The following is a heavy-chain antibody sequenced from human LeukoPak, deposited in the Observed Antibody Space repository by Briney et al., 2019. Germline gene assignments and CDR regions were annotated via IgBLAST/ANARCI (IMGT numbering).Heavy chain of an antibody. V-gene: IGHV3-30*02. J-gene: IGHJ4*02. D-gene: IGHD3-3*01. CDR1: GFTFSSYG. Sequence: PGGSLRLSCAASGFTFSSYGMHWVRQAPGKGLEWVAFIRYDGSNKYYADSVKGRFTISRDNSKNTLYLQMNSLRAEDTAVYYCAKDPGVDRAACAYRGQGTLVTVSS. CDR2: IRYDGSNK. CDR3: AKDPGVDRAACAY.